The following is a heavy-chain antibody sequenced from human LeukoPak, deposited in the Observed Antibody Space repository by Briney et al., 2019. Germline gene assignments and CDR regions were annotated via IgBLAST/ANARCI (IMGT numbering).Heavy chain of an antibody. CDR2: IDTEGSTT. V-gene: IGHV3-74*01. CDR3: AKLLYYYDSSQPY. D-gene: IGHD3-22*01. CDR1: GFSFSRYW. Sequence: PGGSLRLSCAASGFSFSRYWMHWVRQAPGKGLVWVSYIDTEGSTTSYADSVKGRFTISRDNSKSTLYLQMNSLRAEDTAVYYCAKLLYYYDSSQPYWGQGTLVTVSS. J-gene: IGHJ4*02.